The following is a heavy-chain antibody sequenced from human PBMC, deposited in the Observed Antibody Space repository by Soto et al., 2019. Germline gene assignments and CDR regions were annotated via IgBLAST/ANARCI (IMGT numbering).Heavy chain of an antibody. CDR1: GESFSAYY. D-gene: IGHD2-21*01. J-gene: IGHJ4*02. CDR3: ARIPQGYFDY. V-gene: IGHV4-34*01. Sequence: SETLSLTCAVYGESFSAYYWTWIRQPPGKGLEWIGEINHSGSTKYNPSLRSRVTVSVDTSKHQFSLKLSSVTAADTAMYYCARIPQGYFDYWGQGLLVTVSS. CDR2: INHSGST.